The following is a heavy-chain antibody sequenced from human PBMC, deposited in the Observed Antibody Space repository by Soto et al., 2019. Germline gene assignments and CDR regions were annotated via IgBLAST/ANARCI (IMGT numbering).Heavy chain of an antibody. Sequence: SVKVSCKASGGTFSSYAISWVRQAPGQGLEWMGGIIPIIGTANYAQKFQGRVTITADESTSTAYMELSSLRSEDTAVYYCARGRLFLGSFDYWGQGTLVTVSS. CDR1: GGTFSSYA. CDR3: ARGRLFLGSFDY. D-gene: IGHD2-21*01. CDR2: IIPIIGTA. V-gene: IGHV1-69*13. J-gene: IGHJ4*02.